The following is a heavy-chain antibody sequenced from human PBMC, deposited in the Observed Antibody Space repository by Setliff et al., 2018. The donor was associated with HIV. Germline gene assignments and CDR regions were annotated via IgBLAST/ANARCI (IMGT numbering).Heavy chain of an antibody. CDR1: GFTFSSYA. V-gene: IGHV3-21*01. Sequence: GESLKISCVASGFTFSSYAMDWVRQVPGKAPEWVSYINSGGTDIHYPDSVKGRFSISRDNTKNSLYLQMNGLRVEDTAVYYCARDLTPRLGATPFDYWGQGTLVTVSS. CDR3: ARDLTPRLGATPFDY. J-gene: IGHJ4*02. D-gene: IGHD1-26*01. CDR2: INSGGTDI.